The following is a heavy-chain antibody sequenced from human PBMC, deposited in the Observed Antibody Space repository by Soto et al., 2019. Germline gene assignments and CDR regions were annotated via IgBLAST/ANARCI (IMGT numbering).Heavy chain of an antibody. J-gene: IGHJ3*02. D-gene: IGHD3-10*01. CDR1: GGTFSSYA. V-gene: IGHV1-69*13. CDR3: ARDYYGSGSYFVDAFDI. CDR2: IIPIFGTA. Sequence: RASVKVSCKASGGTFSSYAISWVRQAPGQGLEWMGGIIPIFGTANYAQKFQGRVTITADESTSTAYMELSSLRSEDTAVYYCARDYYGSGSYFVDAFDIWGQGTMVTVSS.